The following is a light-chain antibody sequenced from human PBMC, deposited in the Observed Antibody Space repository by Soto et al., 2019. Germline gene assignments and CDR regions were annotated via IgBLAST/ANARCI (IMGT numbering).Light chain of an antibody. CDR2: AAS. Sequence: DIQLTQCPSFLSASVGDRFAITCRASQGISSYLAWYQQKPGKAPKLLIYAASTLQSGVPSRFSGSGSGTEFTLTISSLQPEDFATYYCQQLNSYPQTFGGGTKVDIK. V-gene: IGKV1-9*01. CDR1: QGISSY. J-gene: IGKJ4*01. CDR3: QQLNSYPQT.